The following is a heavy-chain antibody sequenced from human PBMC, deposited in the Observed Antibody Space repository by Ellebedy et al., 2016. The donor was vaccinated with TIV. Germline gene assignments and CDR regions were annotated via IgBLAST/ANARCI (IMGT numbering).Heavy chain of an antibody. Sequence: GESLKISXAASGFTFSSYSMNWVRQAPGKGLEWVSSISSSSSYIYYADSVKGRFTISRDNAKNSLYLQMNSLRAEDTAVYYCARELWVGGTGTKYYFDYWGQGTLVTVSS. CDR3: ARELWVGGTGTKYYFDY. D-gene: IGHD1-1*01. J-gene: IGHJ4*02. V-gene: IGHV3-21*01. CDR1: GFTFSSYS. CDR2: ISSSSSYI.